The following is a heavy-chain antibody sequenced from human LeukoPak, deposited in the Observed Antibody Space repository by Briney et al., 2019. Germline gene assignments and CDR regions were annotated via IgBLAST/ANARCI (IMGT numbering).Heavy chain of an antibody. CDR1: GFTFSSYA. D-gene: IGHD5-12*01. J-gene: IGHJ4*02. V-gene: IGHV3-30-3*01. Sequence: GGSLRLSCAASGFTFSSYAMHWVRQAPGKGLEWVAVISYDGSNKYYADSVKGRFTISRDNSKNTLYLQMNSLRAEDTAVYYCVRGSGGYDPLDFDSWGQGTLVTVSS. CDR2: ISYDGSNK. CDR3: VRGSGGYDPLDFDS.